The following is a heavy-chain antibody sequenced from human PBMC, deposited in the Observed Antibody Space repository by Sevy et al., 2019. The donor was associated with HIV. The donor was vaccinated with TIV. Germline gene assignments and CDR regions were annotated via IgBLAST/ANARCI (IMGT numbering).Heavy chain of an antibody. V-gene: IGHV4-59*01. CDR3: ARDRVGWFDP. Sequence: SETLSLTCTVSGGSISSYYWSWIRQPPGKGLEWIGYIYYSGSTNYNPTLKSRVTISVDTSKNQSSLKLSSVTAADTAVYYCARDRVGWFDPWGQGTLVTVSS. D-gene: IGHD2-15*01. CDR1: GGSISSYY. J-gene: IGHJ5*02. CDR2: IYYSGST.